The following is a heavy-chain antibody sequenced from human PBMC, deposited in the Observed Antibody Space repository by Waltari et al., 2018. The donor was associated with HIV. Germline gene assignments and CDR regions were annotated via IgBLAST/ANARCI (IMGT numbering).Heavy chain of an antibody. CDR2: MYYSGST. CDR3: ARRSVTAVAGTWYYFDY. D-gene: IGHD6-19*01. J-gene: IGHJ4*02. V-gene: IGHV4-39*01. Sequence: QLQLQESGPGLVKPSETLSLTCPVSGVSISSTSTYWGWIRQPPGKGLAWIGTMYYSGSTYYNPSLKSRVTISVDTSKNQFSLKLSSVTAADTAVYYCARRSVTAVAGTWYYFDYWGQGTLVTVSS. CDR1: GVSISSTSTY.